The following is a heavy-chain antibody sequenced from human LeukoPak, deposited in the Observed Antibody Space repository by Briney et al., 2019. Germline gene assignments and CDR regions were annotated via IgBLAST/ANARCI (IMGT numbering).Heavy chain of an antibody. CDR1: GYSFTSYW. CDR2: IYPGDSDT. V-gene: IGHV5-51*01. CDR3: ARHRTACSSTSCLSNYYYGMDV. J-gene: IGHJ6*02. D-gene: IGHD2-2*01. Sequence: PGESLKISCKGSGYSFTSYWIGWVRQMPGKGLEWMGIIYPGDSDTRYSPSFQGQVTISADKSISTAYLQWSSLKASDTAMYYCARHRTACSSTSCLSNYYYGMDVWGQGTTVTVSS.